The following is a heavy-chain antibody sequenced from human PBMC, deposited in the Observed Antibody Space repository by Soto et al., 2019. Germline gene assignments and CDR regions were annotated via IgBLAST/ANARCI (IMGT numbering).Heavy chain of an antibody. CDR1: GYTFTGYY. V-gene: IGHV1-8*02. D-gene: IGHD3-3*01. CDR2: MNPNSGNT. Sequence: ASVKVSCKASGYTFTGYYMHWVRQAPGQGLEWMGWMNPNSGNTSYAQKFQGRVTMTRNTSISTAYMELSSLRSEDTAVYYCARGEGIVDFWSGYYRDYWGQGTLVTVSS. CDR3: ARGEGIVDFWSGYYRDY. J-gene: IGHJ4*02.